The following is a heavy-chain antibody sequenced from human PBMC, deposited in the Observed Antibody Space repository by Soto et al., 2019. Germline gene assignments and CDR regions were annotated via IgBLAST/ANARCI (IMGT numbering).Heavy chain of an antibody. D-gene: IGHD1-1*01. J-gene: IGHJ5*02. CDR1: GGSISTSTYF. CDR3: ARRGSAVSVATGFDP. V-gene: IGHV4-39*01. Sequence: SETLSLTCTVSGGSISTSTYFWDWIRQPPGKGLEWIGSIYYIGNTYYNPSLKSRVTISIDTSENQFSLRLNSVTAADTAVYFCARRGSAVSVATGFDPWGQGTPV. CDR2: IYYIGNT.